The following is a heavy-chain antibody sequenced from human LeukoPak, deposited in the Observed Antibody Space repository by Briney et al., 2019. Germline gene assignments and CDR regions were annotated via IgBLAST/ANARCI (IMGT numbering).Heavy chain of an antibody. CDR3: ARDPPNWNDGDYFDY. CDR2: INPSGGST. J-gene: IGHJ4*02. V-gene: IGHV1-46*01. D-gene: IGHD1-1*01. Sequence: ASVKVSCKASGYTFTSYYMHWVRQAPGQGLEWMGIINPSGGSTSYAQKFQGRVTMTRDTSTSTVYVELSSLRSEDTAVYYCARDPPNWNDGDYFDYWGQGTLVTVSS. CDR1: GYTFTSYY.